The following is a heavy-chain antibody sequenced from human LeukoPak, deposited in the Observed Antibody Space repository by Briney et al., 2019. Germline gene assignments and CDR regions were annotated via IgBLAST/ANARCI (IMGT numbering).Heavy chain of an antibody. V-gene: IGHV4-59*01. CDR1: GGSISGYY. D-gene: IGHD5-24*01. J-gene: IGHJ6*02. Sequence: SETLSLTCTVSGGSISGYYWSWIRQPPGKGLEWIGYIYYSGSTNYNPSLKSRVTISVDTSKNQFSLKLSFVTAADTAVYYCARDSDGYNSKYGMDVWGQGTTVTVSS. CDR3: ARDSDGYNSKYGMDV. CDR2: IYYSGST.